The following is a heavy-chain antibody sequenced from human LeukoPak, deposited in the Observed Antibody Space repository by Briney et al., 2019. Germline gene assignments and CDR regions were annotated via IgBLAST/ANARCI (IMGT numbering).Heavy chain of an antibody. CDR3: ARVNRGYCSGGSCLFWFDP. CDR1: GGSFSTYY. D-gene: IGHD2-15*01. CDR2: IYYNGGT. Sequence: PSETLSLTCTVSGGSFSTYYWSWIRQPPGKGLEWIGCIYYNGGTDYNPSLKSRVTISVDTSKNQFSLKLSSVTAADTAMYYCARVNRGYCSGGSCLFWFDPWGQGTLVTVSS. V-gene: IGHV4-59*01. J-gene: IGHJ5*02.